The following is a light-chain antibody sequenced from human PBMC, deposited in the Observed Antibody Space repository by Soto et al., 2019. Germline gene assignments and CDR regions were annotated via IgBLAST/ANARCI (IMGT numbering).Light chain of an antibody. V-gene: IGKV4-1*01. CDR3: QQYYTTLALT. CDR1: QSVLYSSNNKNY. Sequence: DIVMTQSPDSLAVSLGERATINCKSSQSVLYSSNNKNYLAWYQQKPGQPPKLLISWASPRESGVPLRFSASGSGTDFTLTISSLQAEDVAVYYCQQYYTTLALTFGGGTKV. CDR2: WAS. J-gene: IGKJ4*01.